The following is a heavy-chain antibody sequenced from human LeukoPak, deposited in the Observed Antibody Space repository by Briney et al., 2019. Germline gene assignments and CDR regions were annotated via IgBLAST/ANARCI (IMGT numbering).Heavy chain of an antibody. CDR1: GFAFSAYW. J-gene: IGHJ4*02. D-gene: IGHD5-12*01. CDR2: INEDATTI. Sequence: GGSLRLSCAASGFAFSAYWMHWVRQAPGKGLEWVSRINEDATTITYADSVKGRFIISRDNSKKSLYLQMNNLRAEDTAVYYCARVGRSGYDLPDYWGQGSLVTVSS. CDR3: ARVGRSGYDLPDY. V-gene: IGHV3-74*01.